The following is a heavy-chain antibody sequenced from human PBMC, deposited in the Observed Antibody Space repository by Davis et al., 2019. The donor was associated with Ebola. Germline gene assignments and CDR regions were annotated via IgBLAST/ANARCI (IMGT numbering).Heavy chain of an antibody. V-gene: IGHV3-43*01. J-gene: IGHJ4*02. D-gene: IGHD3-10*01. CDR1: GFTFDDYT. Sequence: GESLKISCAASGFTFDDYTMHWVRQVPGKGLEWVSLISWDGSTYYADSVKGRFTISRDNSKKSLYLQMNSLRTEDTALYYCARAIYGSEKLVPGDYWGQGTLVTVSS. CDR3: ARAIYGSEKLVPGDY. CDR2: ISWDGST.